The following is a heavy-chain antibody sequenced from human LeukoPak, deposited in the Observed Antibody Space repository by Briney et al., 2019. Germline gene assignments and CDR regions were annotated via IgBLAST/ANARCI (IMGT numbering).Heavy chain of an antibody. J-gene: IGHJ4*02. Sequence: ASVKVSCKASGYTFTSYGISWVRQAPGQGLEWMGWISAYNGNTNYAQKLQGRVTMTYMELRSLRSDDTAVYYCARVGGGWYLVSNYWGQGTLVTVSS. D-gene: IGHD6-19*01. CDR1: GYTFTSYG. CDR2: ISAYNGNT. V-gene: IGHV1-18*01. CDR3: ARVGGGWYLVSNY.